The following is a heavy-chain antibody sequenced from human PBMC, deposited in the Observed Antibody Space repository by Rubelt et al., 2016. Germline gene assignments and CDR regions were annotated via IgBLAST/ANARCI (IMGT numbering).Heavy chain of an antibody. V-gene: IGHV4-34*01. CDR1: GGSVSGYY. Sequence: QVQLQQWGAGLLKPSETLSLTCAVYGGSVSGYYWSWIRQPPGKGLEWIGEINHSGSTNYNPSLTSRVTISVDTSKNQFSLNLSSVTAADTAVYYGALTTIIPGMDVWGQGTTVTVSS. CDR2: INHSGST. J-gene: IGHJ6*02. CDR3: ALTTIIPGMDV. D-gene: IGHD2-21*02.